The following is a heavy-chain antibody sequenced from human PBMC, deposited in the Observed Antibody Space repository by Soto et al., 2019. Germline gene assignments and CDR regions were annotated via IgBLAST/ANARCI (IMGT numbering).Heavy chain of an antibody. J-gene: IGHJ4*02. CDR3: ARDDGGTYMEGPTY. Sequence: QVQLVESGGGVVQPGRSLRLSCEASGFTFSSYGMHWVRQAPGKGLEWVAVIWYDGRNNYYADSVKGRFTISRDISKNTLYLQMNSLGDEDTSVYYCARDDGGTYMEGPTYWGQGTLVTVSA. V-gene: IGHV3-33*01. CDR2: IWYDGRNN. CDR1: GFTFSSYG. D-gene: IGHD1-26*01.